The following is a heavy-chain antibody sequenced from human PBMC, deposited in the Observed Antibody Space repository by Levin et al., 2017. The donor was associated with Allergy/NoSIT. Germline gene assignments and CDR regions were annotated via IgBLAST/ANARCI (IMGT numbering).Heavy chain of an antibody. D-gene: IGHD1-26*01. CDR3: ARGSREARAPCWFDP. CDR2: IYYSGST. Sequence: PSETLSLTCTVSGGSISSYYWSWIRQPPGKGLEWIGYIYYSGSTNYNPSLKSRVTISVDTSKNQFSLKLSSVTAADTAVYYCARGSREARAPCWFDPWGQGTLVTVSS. J-gene: IGHJ5*02. V-gene: IGHV4-59*01. CDR1: GGSISSYY.